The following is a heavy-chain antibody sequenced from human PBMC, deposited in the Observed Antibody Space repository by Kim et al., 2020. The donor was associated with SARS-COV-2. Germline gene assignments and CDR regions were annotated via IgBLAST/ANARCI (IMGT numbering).Heavy chain of an antibody. J-gene: IGHJ4*02. CDR3: ARESGIVGAGIIDY. D-gene: IGHD1-26*01. V-gene: IGHV1-46*01. Sequence: AQKFQGRVTMTRDTSTSTVYMELSSLRSEDTAVYYCARESGIVGAGIIDYWGQGTLVTVSS.